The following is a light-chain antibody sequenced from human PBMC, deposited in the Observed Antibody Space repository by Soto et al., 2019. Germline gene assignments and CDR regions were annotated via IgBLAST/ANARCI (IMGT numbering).Light chain of an antibody. J-gene: IGKJ1*01. Sequence: DIGLTQSPGTLSLSPGERASLSCRASQSVTSSYLAWYQQKPGQAPRLLIYGASSRATGIPDRFSGSGSGTDFTLTISRLEPEDFATYYCQQSYSTTWTFGQGTKVDI. V-gene: IGKV3-20*01. CDR1: QSVTSSY. CDR3: QQSYSTTWT. CDR2: GAS.